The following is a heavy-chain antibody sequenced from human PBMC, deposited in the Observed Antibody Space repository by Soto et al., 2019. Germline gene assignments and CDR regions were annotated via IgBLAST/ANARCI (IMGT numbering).Heavy chain of an antibody. CDR1: SGSISSSNW. D-gene: IGHD2-2*01. CDR2: IYHSGST. V-gene: IGHV4-4*02. J-gene: IGHJ6*03. CDR3: ARVVGVECGPPRYYMDG. Sequence: SETLSLTCAVSSGSISSSNWWSWVRQPPGKGLEWIGEIYHSGSTNYNPSLKSRVTISVDKSKNQFSLKLSSVTAADTAVYYCARVVGVECGPPRYYMDGWGQGYKVTV.